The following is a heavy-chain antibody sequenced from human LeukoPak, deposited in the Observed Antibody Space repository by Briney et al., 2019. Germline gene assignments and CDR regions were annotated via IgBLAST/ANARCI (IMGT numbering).Heavy chain of an antibody. V-gene: IGHV3-21*01. CDR1: GFTFSSYS. CDR2: ISSSSYI. CDR3: ARDRPDWAIDY. J-gene: IGHJ4*02. D-gene: IGHD3-9*01. Sequence: GGSLRLSCAASGFTFSSYSMNWVRQAPGKGLEWVSSISSSSYIYYADSVKGRFTISRDNAKNSLYLQMNSLRAEDTAVYYCARDRPDWAIDYWGQGTLVTVSS.